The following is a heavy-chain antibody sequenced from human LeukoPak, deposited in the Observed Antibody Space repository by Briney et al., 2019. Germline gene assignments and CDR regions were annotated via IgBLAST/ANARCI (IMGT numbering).Heavy chain of an antibody. CDR3: AREREYSGYGSGGIVDY. V-gene: IGHV4-30-4*01. D-gene: IGHD5-12*01. CDR2: IYYSGGT. Sequence: SQTLSLTCTVSGGSISSGDYYWSWIRQPPGKGLEWIGYIYYSGGTDYNPSLKSRVSISVDTSKSQFSLRLSSVTAADTAVYYCAREREYSGYGSGGIVDYWGQGTLVTVSS. J-gene: IGHJ4*02. CDR1: GGSISSGDYY.